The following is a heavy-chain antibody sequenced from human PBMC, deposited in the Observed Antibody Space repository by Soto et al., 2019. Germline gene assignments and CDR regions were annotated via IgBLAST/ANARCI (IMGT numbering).Heavy chain of an antibody. Sequence: ASVKVSCKASGGTFSSYAISWVRQAPGQGLEWMGGVIPIFGTANYAQKFQGRVTITADESTSTAYMELSSLRSEDTAVYYCARRGPELYASRRYYYYYGMDVWGQGTTVTVSS. V-gene: IGHV1-69*13. J-gene: IGHJ6*02. CDR2: VIPIFGTA. D-gene: IGHD2-8*01. CDR3: ARRGPELYASRRYYYYYGMDV. CDR1: GGTFSSYA.